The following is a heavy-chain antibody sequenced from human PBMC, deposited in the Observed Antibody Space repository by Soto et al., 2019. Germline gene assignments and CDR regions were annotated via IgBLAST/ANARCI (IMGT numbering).Heavy chain of an antibody. CDR1: GDSISSTNNY. V-gene: IGHV4-31*01. J-gene: IGHJ6*02. CDR3: ARTVCSSASCYGYYYYGLDV. CDR2: IYYSGST. Sequence: PSETLSLTSTVSGDSISSTNNYWSWIRQHPGKGLEWIGYIYYSGSTYYNPTLKSPPAISVDTSKNQFSLKLSSVTAADTAVYYCARTVCSSASCYGYYYYGLDVWGQGTTVTVYS. D-gene: IGHD2-2*01.